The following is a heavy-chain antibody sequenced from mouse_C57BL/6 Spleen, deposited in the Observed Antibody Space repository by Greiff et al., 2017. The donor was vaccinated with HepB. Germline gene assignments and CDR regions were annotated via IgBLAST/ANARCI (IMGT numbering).Heavy chain of an antibody. Sequence: EVQWVESGGGLVKPGGSLKLSCAASGFTFSSYAMSWVRQTPEKRLEWVATISDGGSYTYYPDNVKGRFTISRDNAKNNLYLQMSHLKSEDTAMYYCARVYDYVYYFDYWGQGTTLTVSS. V-gene: IGHV5-4*01. CDR2: ISDGGSYT. CDR3: ARVYDYVYYFDY. J-gene: IGHJ2*01. CDR1: GFTFSSYA. D-gene: IGHD2-4*01.